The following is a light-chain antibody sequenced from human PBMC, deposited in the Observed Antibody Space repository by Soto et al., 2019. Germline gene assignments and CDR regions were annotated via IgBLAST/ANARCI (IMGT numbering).Light chain of an antibody. J-gene: IGKJ4*01. CDR2: DAS. Sequence: EIVLTQSPATLSLSPGERGTLSCRASQSVSTYLAWYQQKPGQAPRLLIYDASNRATGVPARFSGSGSGTDFTLTISYIDPEDFAFYYCQQQSDWVTFGGGTKVEI. V-gene: IGKV3-11*01. CDR3: QQQSDWVT. CDR1: QSVSTY.